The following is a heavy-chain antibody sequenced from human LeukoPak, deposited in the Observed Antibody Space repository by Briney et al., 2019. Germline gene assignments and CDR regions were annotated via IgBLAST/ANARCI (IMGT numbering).Heavy chain of an antibody. D-gene: IGHD3-10*01. CDR2: IIPILGIA. J-gene: IGHJ4*02. CDR3: AKEITSGSPESGVDY. V-gene: IGHV1-69*04. Sequence: ASVKVSCKASGGTFSSYAISWVRQAPGQGLEWMGRIIPILGIANYAQKFQGRVTITADKSTSTAYMELSSLRSEDTAVYYCAKEITSGSPESGVDYWGQGTLVTVSS. CDR1: GGTFSSYA.